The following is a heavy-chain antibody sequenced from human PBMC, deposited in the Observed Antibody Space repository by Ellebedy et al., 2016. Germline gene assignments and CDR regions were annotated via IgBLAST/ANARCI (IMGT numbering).Heavy chain of an antibody. CDR3: AKDGAGPTQFYYNYMDV. J-gene: IGHJ6*03. V-gene: IGHV3-30*18. CDR2: ISFDGSNK. D-gene: IGHD1-26*01. Sequence: GESLKISXAASGFTFSSYGMHWVRQAPGKGLEWMAVISFDGSNKYYADSVKGRFTISRDNSKNTLYLQMNSLRAEDTAVYYCAKDGAGPTQFYYNYMDVWGKGTTVTVSS. CDR1: GFTFSSYG.